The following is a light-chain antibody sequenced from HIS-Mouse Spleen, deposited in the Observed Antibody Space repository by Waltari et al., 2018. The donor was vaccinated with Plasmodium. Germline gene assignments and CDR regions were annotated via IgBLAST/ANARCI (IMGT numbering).Light chain of an antibody. CDR3: CSYAGSYTLV. CDR1: SSDVGGYTY. CDR2: DVS. Sequence: QSALTQPRSVSGSPGQSVTISCPGTSSDVGGYTYVSWYQQHPGKAPKRMIYDVSKRPSGVPDRFSGSKSGNTASLTISGLQAEDEADYYCCSYAGSYTLVFGGGTKLTVL. J-gene: IGLJ2*01. V-gene: IGLV2-11*01.